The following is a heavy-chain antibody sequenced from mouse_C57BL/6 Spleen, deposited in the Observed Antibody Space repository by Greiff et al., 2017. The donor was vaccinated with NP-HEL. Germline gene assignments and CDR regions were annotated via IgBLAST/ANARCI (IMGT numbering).Heavy chain of an antibody. CDR3: ARREDSSGPWFAY. CDR2: IDPSDSET. D-gene: IGHD3-2*02. J-gene: IGHJ3*01. V-gene: IGHV1-52*01. CDR1: GYTFTSYW. Sequence: VQLQQPGAELVRPGSSVKLSCKASGYTFTSYWMHWVKQRPIQGLEWIGNIDPSDSETHYNQKFKDKATLTVDKSSSTAYMQLSSLTSEDSAVYYCARREDSSGPWFAYWGQGTLVTVSA.